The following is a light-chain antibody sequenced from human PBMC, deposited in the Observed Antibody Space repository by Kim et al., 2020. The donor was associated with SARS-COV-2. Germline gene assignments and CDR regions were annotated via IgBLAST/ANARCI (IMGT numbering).Light chain of an antibody. CDR3: QTWGTGMQRV. V-gene: IGLV4-69*01. Sequence: QLVLTQSPSASASLGASVKLTCTLSSGHSSYAIAWHQQQPEKGPRYLMKLNSDGSHSKGDGIPDRFSDSSSGAERYLTISSLQSEDEADYYCQTWGTGMQRVFGGGTQLTVL. J-gene: IGLJ3*02. CDR1: SGHSSYA. CDR2: LNSDGSH.